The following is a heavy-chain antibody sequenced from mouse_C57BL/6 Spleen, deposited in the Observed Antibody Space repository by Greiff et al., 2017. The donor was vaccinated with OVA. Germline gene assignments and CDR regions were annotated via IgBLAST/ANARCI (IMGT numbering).Heavy chain of an antibody. J-gene: IGHJ1*03. CDR2: IYPGDGDT. Sequence: VQLQQSGAELVKPGASVKISCKASGYAFSSYWMNWVKQRPGKGLEWIGQIYPGDGDTNYNGKFKGKATLTADKSSSPHYMQSSMLTDEDAAVYCGARKPKVWYFDVWGTGTTVTVSS. V-gene: IGHV1-80*01. D-gene: IGHD1-3*01. CDR3: ARKPKVWYFDV. CDR1: GYAFSSYW.